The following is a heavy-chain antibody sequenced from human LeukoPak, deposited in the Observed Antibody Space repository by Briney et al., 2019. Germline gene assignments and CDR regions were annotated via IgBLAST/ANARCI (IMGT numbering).Heavy chain of an antibody. V-gene: IGHV1-46*01. CDR1: GYTFTSNY. J-gene: IGHJ6*03. Sequence: GASVKVSCKAFGYTFTSNYMHWVRQAPGQGPEWMGVISPSGGSTTYAQKFQGRVTLTRDMSTSTDYLELSSLRSEDTAVYYCARALLGATKLSAYYYYMDVWGKGTTVTVSS. CDR3: ARALLGATKLSAYYYYMDV. D-gene: IGHD1-26*01. CDR2: ISPSGGST.